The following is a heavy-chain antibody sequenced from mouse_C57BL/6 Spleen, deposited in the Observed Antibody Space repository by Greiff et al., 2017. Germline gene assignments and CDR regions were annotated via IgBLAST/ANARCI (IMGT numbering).Heavy chain of an antibody. D-gene: IGHD2-2*01. CDR3: ARKMVKAWFAY. CDR2: ISSGSSTI. Sequence: DVMLVESGGGLVKPGGSLKLSCAASGFTFSDYGMHWVRQAPEKGLEWVAYISSGSSTIYYADTVKGRFTISRDNAKNTLFLQMTSLRSEDTAMYYCARKMVKAWFAYWGQGTLVTVSA. J-gene: IGHJ3*01. CDR1: GFTFSDYG. V-gene: IGHV5-17*01.